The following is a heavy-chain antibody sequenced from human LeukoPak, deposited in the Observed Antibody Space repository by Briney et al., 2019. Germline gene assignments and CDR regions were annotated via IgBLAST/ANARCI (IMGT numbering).Heavy chain of an antibody. CDR2: INHSGST. V-gene: IGHV4-34*01. CDR3: ARGPSAVAGLSR. J-gene: IGHJ4*02. Sequence: PSETLSLTCAVYGGSFSGYYWSWIRQPPGKGLEWIGEINHSGSTNYNSSLKSRVTISVDTSKNQFSLKLSSVTAADTAVYYCARGPSAVAGLSRWGQGTLVTVSS. CDR1: GGSFSGYY. D-gene: IGHD6-19*01.